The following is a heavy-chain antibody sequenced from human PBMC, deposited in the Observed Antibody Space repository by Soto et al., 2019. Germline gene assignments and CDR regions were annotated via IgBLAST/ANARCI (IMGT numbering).Heavy chain of an antibody. Sequence: QVQLQESGPGLVKPSETLSLTCTVSGGSVSSGRYYWSWIPQPPGKGLQWIGYIYYSGSTNYNPSHMMRGTISVHPSKNQFSLKLRSVTAADTAVYYCARDSGYSWNYYFDYWGQGTLVTVSS. V-gene: IGHV4-61*01. D-gene: IGHD1-7*01. J-gene: IGHJ4*02. CDR2: IYYSGST. CDR3: ARDSGYSWNYYFDY. CDR1: GGSVSSGRYY.